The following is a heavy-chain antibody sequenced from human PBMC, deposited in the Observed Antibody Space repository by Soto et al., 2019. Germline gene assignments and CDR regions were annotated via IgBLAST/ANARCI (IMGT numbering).Heavy chain of an antibody. CDR2: IKQDGSEQ. D-gene: IGHD1-26*01. Sequence: GGSLRLSCVASEFTFSRHWMSWVRQAPGKGLEWVANIKQDGSEQAYVDSLKGRFTISRDNAKNSLYLQMNNLRGEDTAVYYCARGPRSWEPRPYWYFDLWGRGTLVTVSS. J-gene: IGHJ2*01. CDR3: ARGPRSWEPRPYWYFDL. V-gene: IGHV3-7*03. CDR1: EFTFSRHW.